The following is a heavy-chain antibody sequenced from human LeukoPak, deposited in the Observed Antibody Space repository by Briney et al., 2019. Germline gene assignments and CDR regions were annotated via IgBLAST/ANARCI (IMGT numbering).Heavy chain of an antibody. J-gene: IGHJ4*02. D-gene: IGHD4-17*01. CDR1: GFTSITYA. Sequence: GGSPRHSCAAPGFTSITYAPCWVRAAPGGGLGWGSAIRGSGGSTYNADSVKGRFTISRDNSKNTLFLQMNSLRTEDTAVYYCARVNTDSVYRPFDYWGQGTLVTVSS. CDR3: ARVNTDSVYRPFDY. CDR2: IRGSGGST. V-gene: IGHV3-23*01.